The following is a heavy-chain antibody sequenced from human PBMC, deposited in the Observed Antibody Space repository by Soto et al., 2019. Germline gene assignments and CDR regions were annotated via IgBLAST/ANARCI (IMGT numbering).Heavy chain of an antibody. CDR3: ARSAGGVVVVITHFDY. CDR1: GGTFSSYD. Sequence: ASVKVSCKASGGTFSSYDISWVRQAPGQGLEWMGGIIPNSGGTNYAQKFQDRVTMTRDTSISTAYMELSRLRSDDTAVYYCARSAGGVVVVITHFDYWGQGTLVTVSS. V-gene: IGHV1-2*02. J-gene: IGHJ4*02. CDR2: IIPNSGGT. D-gene: IGHD3-22*01.